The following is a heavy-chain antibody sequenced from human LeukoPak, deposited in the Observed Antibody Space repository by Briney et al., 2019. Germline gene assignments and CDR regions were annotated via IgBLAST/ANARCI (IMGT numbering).Heavy chain of an antibody. Sequence: GGSLRLSCAASGFTFSRYWMSWVRQAPGKGLEWVANIKQDGSEKYYVDSVKGRFTISRDNAKNSLYLQMNSLRAEDTAVYYCARDRNTDFWSGYYTNYFDYWGQGTLVTVSS. CDR1: GFTFSRYW. CDR3: ARDRNTDFWSGYYTNYFDY. CDR2: IKQDGSEK. D-gene: IGHD3-3*01. V-gene: IGHV3-7*01. J-gene: IGHJ4*02.